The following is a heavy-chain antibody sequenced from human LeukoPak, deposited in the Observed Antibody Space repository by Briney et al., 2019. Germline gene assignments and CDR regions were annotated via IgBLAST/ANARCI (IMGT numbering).Heavy chain of an antibody. CDR2: IYSGGST. CDR3: ARGYCSRTSCPRGAY. V-gene: IGHV3-66*02. J-gene: IGHJ4*02. CDR1: GFTLSSNY. D-gene: IGHD2-2*01. Sequence: GGSLRLSCAASGFTLSSNYMSWVRQAPGKGLEWVSVIYSGGSTYYADSVKGRFTISRDNSKNTLYLQMNSLRAEDTAVYYCARGYCSRTSCPRGAYWGQGTLVTVSS.